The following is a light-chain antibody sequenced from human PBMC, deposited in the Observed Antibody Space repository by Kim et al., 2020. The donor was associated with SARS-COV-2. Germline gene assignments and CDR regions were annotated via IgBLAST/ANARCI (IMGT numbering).Light chain of an antibody. CDR3: QQRSIWIT. V-gene: IGKV3-11*01. CDR1: QRISTY. Sequence: SLSPGERATLSCRASQRISTYLAWYQQKPGQAPRLLIYDASNRATGIPARFSGSGSGTDFTLTISSLEPEDFAVYYCQQRSIWITFGQGTRLEIK. J-gene: IGKJ5*01. CDR2: DAS.